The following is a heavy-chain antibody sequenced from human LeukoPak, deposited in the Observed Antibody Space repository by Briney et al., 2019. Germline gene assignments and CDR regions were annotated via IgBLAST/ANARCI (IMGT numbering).Heavy chain of an antibody. CDR3: ARDETYDYESNGYLDF. Sequence: GGSLRLSCAASGFTFSSNDMSWVRQAPGKGLEWVSGISGTDGSRSYADSVKGRFTISRDNAKNLVYLQMSSLRAEDTAIYYCARDETYDYESNGYLDFWGQGTVVTVSS. J-gene: IGHJ4*02. D-gene: IGHD3-22*01. CDR1: GFTFSSND. V-gene: IGHV3-23*01. CDR2: ISGTDGSR.